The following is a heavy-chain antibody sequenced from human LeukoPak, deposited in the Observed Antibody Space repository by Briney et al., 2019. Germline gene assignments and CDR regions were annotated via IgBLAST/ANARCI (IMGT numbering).Heavy chain of an antibody. D-gene: IGHD3-10*01. CDR3: AKSPGSRSYPHYFDY. CDR2: INSDGSST. J-gene: IGHJ4*02. CDR1: GFTFSSYW. V-gene: IGHV3-74*01. Sequence: PGGSLRLSCAASGFTFSSYWMHWVRQAPGKGLVWVSRINSDGSSTSYADSVKGRFTISRDNAKNTLYLQMNSLRAEDTAVYYCAKSPGSRSYPHYFDYWGQGTLVTVSS.